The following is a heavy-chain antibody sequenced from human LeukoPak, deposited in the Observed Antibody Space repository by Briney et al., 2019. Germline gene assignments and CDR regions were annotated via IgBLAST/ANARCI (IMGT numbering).Heavy chain of an antibody. CDR3: ARDFGIDYYDSSGYYY. Sequence: GGSLRLSCAASGFTFSSYGMHWVRQAPGKGLEWVVVIWYDGSNKYYADSVKGRFTISRDNSKNTVYLQMNSLRAEDTAVYYCARDFGIDYYDSSGYYYWGQGTLVTVSS. CDR2: IWYDGSNK. V-gene: IGHV3-33*01. CDR1: GFTFSSYG. J-gene: IGHJ4*02. D-gene: IGHD3-22*01.